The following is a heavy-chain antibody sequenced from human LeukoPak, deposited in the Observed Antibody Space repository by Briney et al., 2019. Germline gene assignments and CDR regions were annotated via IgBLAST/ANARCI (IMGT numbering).Heavy chain of an antibody. CDR2: ISSSSSYI. D-gene: IGHD4-17*01. CDR3: ARDLNGDYCFDY. V-gene: IGHV3-21*01. J-gene: IGHJ4*02. Sequence: GGSLRLSCAASGFTFSSYSMNWVRQAPGKGLEWVSSISSSSSYIYYADSVKGRFTISRDNAKDSLYLQMNSLRAEDTAVYYCARDLNGDYCFDYWGQGTLVTVSS. CDR1: GFTFSSYS.